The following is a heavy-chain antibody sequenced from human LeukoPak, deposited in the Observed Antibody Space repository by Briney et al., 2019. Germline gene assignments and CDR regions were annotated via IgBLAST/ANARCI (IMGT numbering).Heavy chain of an antibody. V-gene: IGHV1-8*01. J-gene: IGHJ4*02. CDR2: MNPNSGRT. CDR1: GYTLTSYD. Sequence: ASVKVSCKASGYTLTSYDINWVRQATGQGLEWMGWMNPNSGRTGYAQKFQDRISITRNTSISTAYMELTSLASEDTGVYYCTRETSSRYFDFWSQGTLVTVSS. CDR3: TRETSSRYFDF.